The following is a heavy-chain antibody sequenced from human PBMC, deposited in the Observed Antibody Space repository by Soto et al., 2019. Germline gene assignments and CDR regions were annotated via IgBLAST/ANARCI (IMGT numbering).Heavy chain of an antibody. J-gene: IGHJ4*02. Sequence: PSETLSLTCAVSGDSISSSKWCSWVRQPPGKGLEWNGEIYHSGSTKYNPNHKSRVIISIDKSKNQFSLKLSSVTDADTAVYYCARGERQQQRDYWGQGTLVTVS. D-gene: IGHD6-13*01. CDR2: IYHSGST. V-gene: IGHV4-4*02. CDR3: ARGERQQQRDY. CDR1: GDSISSSKW.